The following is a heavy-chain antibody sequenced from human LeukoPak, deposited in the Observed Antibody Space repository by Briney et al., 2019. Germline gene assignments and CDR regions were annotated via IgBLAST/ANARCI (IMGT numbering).Heavy chain of an antibody. D-gene: IGHD3-9*01. J-gene: IGHJ4*02. Sequence: GSLRLSCAASGFTFSSYGMSWVRQPPGKGLEWIAIIYYSGSTYYNPSLKSRVTMSVDTSKNQFSLKLSSVAAADTAVYYCARDRGDDILTGNFDYWGQGTLVTVSS. CDR2: IYYSGST. CDR1: GFTFSSYG. CDR3: ARDRGDDILTGNFDY. V-gene: IGHV4-39*07.